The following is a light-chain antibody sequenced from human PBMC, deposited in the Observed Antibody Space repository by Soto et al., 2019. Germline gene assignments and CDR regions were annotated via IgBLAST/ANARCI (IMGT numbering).Light chain of an antibody. CDR1: SSDVGAYKF. V-gene: IGLV2-8*01. CDR2: DVT. Sequence: QSALTQPPSASGSPGQSVTISCTGTSSDVGAYKFVSWYRQNPGKAPKLIIYDVTKRPTGLPDRFSGSKSGNTASLTVSGLQAEDEADYYCSSYAGNKNYVSGSWTKVNVL. J-gene: IGLJ1*01. CDR3: SSYAGNKNYV.